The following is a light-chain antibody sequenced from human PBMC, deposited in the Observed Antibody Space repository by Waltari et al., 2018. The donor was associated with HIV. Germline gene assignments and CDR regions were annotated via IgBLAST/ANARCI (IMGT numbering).Light chain of an antibody. CDR3: YSTDSSGIHPWV. V-gene: IGLV3-10*01. CDR1: ALANKY. J-gene: IGLJ3*02. CDR2: EDS. Sequence: SYELTQPPSVSVSPGQTARITCSGDALANKYAYWYQQKSGQAPVLVIYEDSKRPSGIPERFSGSSSGTVATLTISGAQVEDEADYYCYSTDSSGIHPWVFGGGTKLTVL.